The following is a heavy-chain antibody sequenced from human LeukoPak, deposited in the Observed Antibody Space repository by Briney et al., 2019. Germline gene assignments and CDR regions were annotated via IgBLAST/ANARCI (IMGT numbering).Heavy chain of an antibody. CDR3: AKLRWREGDRSSFDF. V-gene: IGHV5-51*01. D-gene: IGHD6-6*01. CDR2: IYPRDSDA. CDR1: GYSFTTYW. Sequence: GESLQISCKVSGYSFTTYWIGWVRQMPGKGLDWMGIIYPRDSDAKYSPSFQGQVTISADKSINTAYLQWTSLKASDSAMYYCAKLRWREGDRSSFDFWGQGTLVSVSS. J-gene: IGHJ4*02.